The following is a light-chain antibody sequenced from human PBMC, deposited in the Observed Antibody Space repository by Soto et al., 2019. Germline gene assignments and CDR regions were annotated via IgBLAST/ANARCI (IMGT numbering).Light chain of an antibody. CDR1: TGAVTNGHY. J-gene: IGLJ1*01. CDR2: DTT. V-gene: IGLV7-46*01. CDR3: LLSYNGPYV. Sequence: QAVVTQERSLTVSPGGTVALTCGSSTGAVTNGHYPSWFQQKPGQAPRTLIYDTTNRHSWTPARFSGSLLGGKAALTLSGAQPEDEAEYYCLLSYNGPYVFGTGPKVTVL.